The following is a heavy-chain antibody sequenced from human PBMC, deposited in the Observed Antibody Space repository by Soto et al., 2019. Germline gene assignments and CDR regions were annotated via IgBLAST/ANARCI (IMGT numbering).Heavy chain of an antibody. D-gene: IGHD1-26*01. J-gene: IGHJ4*02. Sequence: QVQLVQSGAEVKKPGSSVKVSCKASGGTFPSYSITWVRQAPGQGLEWMGEIIPIFGTANYAQKFQGRVTITADESTSTAYMELSSLGSEDTAVDYCARAGGRHSGGIDYWRQGTLVTASS. CDR3: ARAGGRHSGGIDY. CDR1: GGTFPSYS. CDR2: IIPIFGTA. V-gene: IGHV1-69*01.